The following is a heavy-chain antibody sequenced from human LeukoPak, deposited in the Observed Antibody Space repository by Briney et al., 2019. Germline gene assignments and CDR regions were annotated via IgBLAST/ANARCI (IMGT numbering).Heavy chain of an antibody. CDR3: ARVEGRDYDYGDPEFRY. J-gene: IGHJ4*02. D-gene: IGHD4-17*01. CDR2: INHSGST. CDR1: GGSFSGYY. V-gene: IGHV4-34*01. Sequence: SETLSLTCAVYGGSFSGYYWSWIRQPPGKGLEWIGEINHSGSTNYNPSLKSRVTISVDTSKNQFSLKLSSVTAADTAVYYCARVEGRDYDYGDPEFRYWGQGTLVTVSS.